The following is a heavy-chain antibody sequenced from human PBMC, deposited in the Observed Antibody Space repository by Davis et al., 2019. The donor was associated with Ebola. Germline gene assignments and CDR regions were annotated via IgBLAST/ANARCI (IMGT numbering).Heavy chain of an antibody. V-gene: IGHV3-23*01. CDR2: ISGSGDNT. CDR1: GLIYRSYE. CDR3: AKGAWELLPPAAFDI. J-gene: IGHJ3*02. Sequence: PAGSLTLSCVVSGLIYRSYEMNWVRQAPGKGLEWVSYISGSGDNTYYADSVKGRFTISRDNSKSTLYLQMNWLRADDTAVYYCAKGAWELLPPAAFDIWGQGTMVTVSS. D-gene: IGHD1-26*01.